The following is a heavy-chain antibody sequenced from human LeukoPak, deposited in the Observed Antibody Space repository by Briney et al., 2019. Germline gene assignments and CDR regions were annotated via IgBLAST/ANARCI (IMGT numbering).Heavy chain of an antibody. CDR3: ARDAGIAAPVDY. J-gene: IGHJ4*02. Sequence: PGGSLRLSCAASGFTFRSYAMHWVRQAPGRGLEWVAFISYAGTKKSYADFVKGRFTISRDNSQNTLHVQMNGLRAEDTAVYYCARDAGIAAPVDYWGQGTLVTVSS. CDR2: ISYAGTKK. V-gene: IGHV3-30*04. D-gene: IGHD6-6*01. CDR1: GFTFRSYA.